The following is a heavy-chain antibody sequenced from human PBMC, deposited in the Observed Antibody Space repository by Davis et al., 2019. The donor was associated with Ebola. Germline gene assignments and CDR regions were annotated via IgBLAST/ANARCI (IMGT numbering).Heavy chain of an antibody. CDR3: ASGGAYSYGPSTGFDP. J-gene: IGHJ5*02. V-gene: IGHV4-30-2*01. Sequence: PSDTLSPTFAVSGASISSCGYSWSWIRQPPGKGLEWIGYIYHSGSTYYNPSLKSRVTISVDRSKNQFSLKLSSVTAADTAVYYCASGGAYSYGPSTGFDPWGQGTLVTVSS. D-gene: IGHD5-18*01. CDR1: GASISSCGYS. CDR2: IYHSGST.